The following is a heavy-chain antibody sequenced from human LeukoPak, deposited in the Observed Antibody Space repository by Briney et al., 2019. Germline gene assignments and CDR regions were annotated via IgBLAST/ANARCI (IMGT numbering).Heavy chain of an antibody. J-gene: IGHJ4*02. CDR2: ISSSSSYI. CDR1: GFTFSSYS. D-gene: IGHD3-22*01. Sequence: KPGGSLRLSCAASGFTFSSYSMNWVRQAPGKGLEWVSSISSSSSYIYYADSVKGRFTISRDNAKNSLYLQMNSLRAEDTAVYYCARGRTRNHSSGYYTYFDYWGQGTLVTVSS. V-gene: IGHV3-21*01. CDR3: ARGRTRNHSSGYYTYFDY.